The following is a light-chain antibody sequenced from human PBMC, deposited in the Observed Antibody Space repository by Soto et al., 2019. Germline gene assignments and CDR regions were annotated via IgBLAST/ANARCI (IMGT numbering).Light chain of an antibody. J-gene: IGKJ4*01. V-gene: IGKV1-5*03. Sequence: DIQMTQSPSTLSASVGDRDTVPRRASHSISTWLAWYQQKPGKAPKLLIYKASSLESGVPSRFSGSGSGTEFTLTISSLQPDDFETYYCQQYNSYPLTFGGGTKGDI. CDR3: QQYNSYPLT. CDR1: HSISTW. CDR2: KAS.